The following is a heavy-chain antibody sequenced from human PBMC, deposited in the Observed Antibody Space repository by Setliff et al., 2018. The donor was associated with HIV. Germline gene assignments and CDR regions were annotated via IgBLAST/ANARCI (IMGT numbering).Heavy chain of an antibody. CDR2: INPNSGGT. Sequence: ASVRVSCKASGYTFTGYYMHWVRQAPGQGLEWMGRINPNSGGTNYAQKFQGRVTMTRDTSISTAYMELSRLRSDDTAVYYCARFGRGDGYMGGLDYWGQGTLVTVSS. J-gene: IGHJ4*02. CDR3: ARFGRGDGYMGGLDY. D-gene: IGHD5-12*01. V-gene: IGHV1-2*06. CDR1: GYTFTGYY.